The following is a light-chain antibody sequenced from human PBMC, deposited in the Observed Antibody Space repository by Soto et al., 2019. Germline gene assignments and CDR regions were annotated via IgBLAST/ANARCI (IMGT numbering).Light chain of an antibody. CDR3: QKSYSTPPT. Sequence: DIQMTQSPSSLSASVGDRVTITCRTSQSISTYLNWYQQKPGKAPKLLIYGVFSLESGVPSRFSGGGSGTDFSLTISSLQPEDFAAYYCQKSYSTPPTFGQGTKVEIK. J-gene: IGKJ2*01. CDR2: GVF. V-gene: IGKV1-39*01. CDR1: QSISTY.